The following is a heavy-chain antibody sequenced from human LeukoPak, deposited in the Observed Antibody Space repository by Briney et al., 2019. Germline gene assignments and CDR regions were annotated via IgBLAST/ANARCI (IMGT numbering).Heavy chain of an antibody. CDR2: IWSDGTEK. CDR1: GFTYSHYG. J-gene: IGHJ4*02. Sequence: PGRSLRLSCEASGFTYSHYGMHWVRQAPGKGLEWVAVIWSDGTEKYCSDAVKGRFTISRDNSRNTLYLQMNSLRGEDTAVYYCARDAERGFDYSNSLKYWGQGTLVTVSS. V-gene: IGHV3-33*08. D-gene: IGHD4-11*01. CDR3: ARDAERGFDYSNSLKY.